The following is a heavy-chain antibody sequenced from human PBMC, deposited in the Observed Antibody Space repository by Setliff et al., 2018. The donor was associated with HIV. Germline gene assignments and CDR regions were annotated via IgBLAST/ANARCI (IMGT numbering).Heavy chain of an antibody. D-gene: IGHD5-18*01. CDR3: AIGYSHGPNY. Sequence: ASVKVSCKASGYTFTGYFIHWVRQAPGQGLEWMGRVDPENHQTLYAEKLQGRVTITADTSTDTAYVELSSLGSEDTAVYYCAIGYSHGPNYWGQGTLVTV. CDR1: GYTFTGYF. CDR2: VDPENHQT. V-gene: IGHV1-69-2*01. J-gene: IGHJ4*02.